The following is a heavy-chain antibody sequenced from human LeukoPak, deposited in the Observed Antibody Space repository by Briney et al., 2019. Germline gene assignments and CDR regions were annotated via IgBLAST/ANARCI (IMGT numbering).Heavy chain of an antibody. CDR1: GFTVSSNY. CDR2: IYSGGST. V-gene: IGHV3-53*01. D-gene: IGHD1-26*01. Sequence: GGSLRLSCAASGFTVSSNYMSWVRQAPGKGLEWVSVIYSGGSTYYADSVKGRFTISRDNSKNTLYLQMNSLRAEGTAVYYCARDQWELLYYYYYYGMDVWGQGTTVTVSS. J-gene: IGHJ6*02. CDR3: ARDQWELLYYYYYYGMDV.